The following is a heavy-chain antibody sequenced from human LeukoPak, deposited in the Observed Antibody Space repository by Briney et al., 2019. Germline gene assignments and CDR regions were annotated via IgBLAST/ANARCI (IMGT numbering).Heavy chain of an antibody. Sequence: GGSLRLSCAAAGCAFNSNWMNWVRQAPGKGLEWVANIKEDGNEKYYMDSVKGRFTISRDNAKNSVYLQMNSLRAEDTAVYYCARNPYYFDYWGQGTLVTVSS. CDR2: IKEDGNEK. J-gene: IGHJ4*02. V-gene: IGHV3-7*05. CDR1: GCAFNSNW. CDR3: ARNPYYFDY.